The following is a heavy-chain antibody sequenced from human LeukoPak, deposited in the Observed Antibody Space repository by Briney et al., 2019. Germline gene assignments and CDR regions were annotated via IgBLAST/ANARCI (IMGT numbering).Heavy chain of an antibody. CDR2: ISAYNGNT. D-gene: IGHD5-12*01. CDR3: AREPQGLAPFDI. V-gene: IGHV1-18*04. J-gene: IGHJ3*02. CDR1: GYTFTSYG. Sequence: ASVKVSCKASGYTFTSYGISWVRQAPGQGLEWMGWISAYNGNTNYAQKLQGRVTMTTGASTSTAYMELRSLRSDDTAVYYCAREPQGLAPFDIWGQGTMVTVSS.